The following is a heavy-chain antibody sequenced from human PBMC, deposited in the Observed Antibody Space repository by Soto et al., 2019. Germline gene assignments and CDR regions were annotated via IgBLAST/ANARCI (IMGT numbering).Heavy chain of an antibody. CDR3: AIEVSSWHRGSHYSYGMDV. CDR1: GGSISSYY. Sequence: QVQLQESGPGLVKPSETLSLTCTVSGGSISSYYWSWIRQPPGKGLEWIGYIYYSGSTNYNPSLTSRVTISVDTSKNRFSLKLSSVTAADTAVYYCAIEVSSWHRGSHYSYGMDVWGQGTTVSVSS. V-gene: IGHV4-59*01. D-gene: IGHD6-13*01. CDR2: IYYSGST. J-gene: IGHJ6*02.